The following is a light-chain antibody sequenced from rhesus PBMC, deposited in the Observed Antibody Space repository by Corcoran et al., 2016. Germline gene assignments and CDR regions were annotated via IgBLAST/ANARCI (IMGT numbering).Light chain of an antibody. J-gene: IGLJ1*01. CDR2: EVT. CDR3: SSYAGSKIYI. CDR1: SSDIGGYNY. Sequence: QDPLTQSPSVSGSPGQSVTISCTGTSSDIGGYNYVSWYQQHPGTAPKLMISEVTKRPSGVSDRFSGSKSGNTSSLTISGLQAEDEADYYCSSYAGSKIYIFGGGTRLTVL. V-gene: IGLV2-32*02.